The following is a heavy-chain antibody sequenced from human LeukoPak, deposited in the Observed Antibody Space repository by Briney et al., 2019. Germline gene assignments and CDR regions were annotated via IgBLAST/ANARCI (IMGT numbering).Heavy chain of an antibody. CDR3: ARDRDYGDYPPDY. V-gene: IGHV3-11*06. J-gene: IGHJ4*02. CDR2: ISNSGDHI. CDR1: GFTFSGYW. D-gene: IGHD4-17*01. Sequence: GGSLRLSCAASGFTFSGYWVTWIRQTPGKGLEWVSYISNSGDHINYAESVRGRFTISRDNAKNSLYLQMNSLRAEDTAVYYCARDRDYGDYPPDYWGQGTLVTVSS.